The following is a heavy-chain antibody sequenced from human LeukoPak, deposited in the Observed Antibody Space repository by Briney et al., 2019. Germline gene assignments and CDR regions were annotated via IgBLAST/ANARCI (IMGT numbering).Heavy chain of an antibody. CDR1: GFTFSDYY. CDR3: ARGPAGYYMDV. Sequence: PGGSLRLSCAASGFTFSDYYMSWIRQAPGKGLEWASYISSSGSTRYYADSFKGRFTISRDNAKNSLYLQMTSLRAEDTAVYYCARGPAGYYMDVWGKGTTVTVSS. CDR2: ISSSGSTR. J-gene: IGHJ6*03. V-gene: IGHV3-11*04.